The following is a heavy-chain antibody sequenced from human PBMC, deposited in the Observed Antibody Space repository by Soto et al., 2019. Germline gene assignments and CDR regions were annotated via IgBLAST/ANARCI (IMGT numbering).Heavy chain of an antibody. CDR3: ATGWTTVTTWFDY. V-gene: IGHV1-24*01. J-gene: IGHJ4*02. Sequence: APVKVSCKVSGYTLTEFSMHWVRQAPGKGLEWMGGFDPEDGETIYAQKFQGRVTMTEDTSTDTAYMGLSSLRSEDTAVYYCATGWTTVTTWFDYWGQGTLVTVSS. CDR1: GYTLTEFS. CDR2: FDPEDGET. D-gene: IGHD4-17*01.